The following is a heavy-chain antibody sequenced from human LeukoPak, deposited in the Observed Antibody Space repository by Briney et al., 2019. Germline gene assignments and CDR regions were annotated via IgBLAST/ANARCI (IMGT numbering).Heavy chain of an antibody. CDR1: GFTFRYHY. J-gene: IGHJ4*02. Sequence: GGSLRLSCVVSGFTFRYHYMNWIRQAPGKGLDWISYISGNSGDIKYADSVKGRFTISSNNAKDSMYLQMNSLRDEVTAVYYCVRVARLADSWGQGTLVTVSP. V-gene: IGHV3-11*06. D-gene: IGHD3-3*02. CDR3: VRVARLADS. CDR2: ISGNSGDI.